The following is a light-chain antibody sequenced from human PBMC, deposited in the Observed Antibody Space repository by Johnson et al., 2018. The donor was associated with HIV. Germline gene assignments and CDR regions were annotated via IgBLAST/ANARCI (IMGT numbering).Light chain of an antibody. CDR2: ENN. Sequence: QLVLTQPPSVSAAPGQKVTISCSGSSSNIGNNYVSWYQQLPGTAPKLLIYENNKRPSGIPDRFSGSKSGTSATLGITGLQTGDEADYYCGTWDSSLSAGVFGTGTNVTVL. J-gene: IGLJ1*01. CDR1: SSNIGNNY. V-gene: IGLV1-51*02. CDR3: GTWDSSLSAGV.